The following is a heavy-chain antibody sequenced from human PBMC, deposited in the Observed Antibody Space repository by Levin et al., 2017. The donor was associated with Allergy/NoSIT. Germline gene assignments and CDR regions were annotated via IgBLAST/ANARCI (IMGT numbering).Heavy chain of an antibody. D-gene: IGHD6-6*01. CDR1: GFTFSSYA. Sequence: GESLKISCAASGFTFSSYAMSWVRQAPGKGLEWVSAISGSGGSTYYADSVKGRFTISRDNSKNTLYLQMNSLRAEDTAVYYCAKAPRDYVVYWGQGTLVTVSS. CDR2: ISGSGGST. CDR3: AKAPRDYVVY. J-gene: IGHJ4*02. V-gene: IGHV3-23*01.